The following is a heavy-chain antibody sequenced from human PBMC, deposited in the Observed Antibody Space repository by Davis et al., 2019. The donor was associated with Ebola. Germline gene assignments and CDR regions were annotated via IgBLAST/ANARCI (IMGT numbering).Heavy chain of an antibody. Sequence: MPSETLSLTCTVSGGSINNYFWSWIRQPPGKGLEWIGNIHYLGNTNYNPSLKSRVTISLDPSKNQLSLKLSSVTAADTAVYYCARRVPMGNWFDPWGQGTLVTVSS. V-gene: IGHV4-59*08. CDR3: ARRVPMGNWFDP. J-gene: IGHJ5*02. D-gene: IGHD3-10*01. CDR2: IHYLGNT. CDR1: GGSINNYF.